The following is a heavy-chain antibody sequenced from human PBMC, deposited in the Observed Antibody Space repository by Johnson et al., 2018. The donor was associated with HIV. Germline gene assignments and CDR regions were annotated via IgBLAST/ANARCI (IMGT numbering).Heavy chain of an antibody. CDR3: AKDRGAARAFDAFDI. D-gene: IGHD6-6*01. Sequence: QMLLVESGGGVVQPGRSLRLSCAASGFTFSSYAMHWVRQAPGKGLEWVAVIWYDGSNKYYADSVKGRFTISRDNSKNTLYLQMNSLRAEYTAVYYCAKDRGAARAFDAFDIWGQGTMVTVSS. CDR1: GFTFSSYA. V-gene: IGHV3-33*06. J-gene: IGHJ3*02. CDR2: IWYDGSNK.